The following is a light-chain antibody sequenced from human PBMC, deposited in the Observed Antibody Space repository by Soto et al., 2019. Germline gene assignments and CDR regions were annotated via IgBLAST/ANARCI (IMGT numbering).Light chain of an antibody. J-gene: IGKJ2*01. CDR1: QSLVHSDGNTY. CDR3: LQATHRPYT. V-gene: IGKV2-30*02. Sequence: DVVMTQSPLSLSFTLGQPASISCRSSQSLVHSDGNTYFLWFQQRPGQSPRRLIYKVSNRDAGAPDRFSGSGSGVDFTLKISRVEVEDVGVYYCLQATHRPYTFGQGTNLEIK. CDR2: KVS.